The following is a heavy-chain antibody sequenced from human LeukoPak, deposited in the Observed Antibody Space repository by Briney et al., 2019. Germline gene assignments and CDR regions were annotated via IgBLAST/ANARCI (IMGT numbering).Heavy chain of an antibody. Sequence: GGTLRLSCAASGFTFSSYGMSWVRQAPGKGLEWVSAISGSGGSTYYADSVKGRFTISRDNSKNTLYLQMGSLRAEDMAVYYCARARVPYSSSCDDYWGQGTLVTVSS. CDR2: ISGSGGST. CDR1: GFTFSSYG. CDR3: ARARVPYSSSCDDY. D-gene: IGHD6-13*01. J-gene: IGHJ4*02. V-gene: IGHV3-23*01.